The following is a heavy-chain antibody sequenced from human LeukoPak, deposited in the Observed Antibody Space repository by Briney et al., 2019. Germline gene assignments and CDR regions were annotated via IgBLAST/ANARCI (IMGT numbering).Heavy chain of an antibody. V-gene: IGHV3-23*01. CDR1: GFTFSSYA. Sequence: GESLRLSCAASGFTFSSYAMSWVRQAPGKGLEWVSGISGSGGSTYYADSVKGRFTISRDNSKNTLSLQMNSLRAEDTAVYYCARAGSIRFDYWGQGTLVTVSS. CDR2: ISGSGGST. CDR3: ARAGSIRFDY. J-gene: IGHJ4*02. D-gene: IGHD1-26*01.